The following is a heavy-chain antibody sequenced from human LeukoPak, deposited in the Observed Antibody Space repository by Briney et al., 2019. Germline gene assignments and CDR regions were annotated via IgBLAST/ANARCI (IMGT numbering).Heavy chain of an antibody. V-gene: IGHV3-74*01. Sequence: GGSLRLSCAASGFTFSSYWMHWVRQVPGKGLVWVARINPGGSSITYADSVKGRFTISRDNAKNTLYLQMDSLRAEDTGVYYCARSNQAEDYWGQGTLVTVSS. J-gene: IGHJ4*02. CDR3: ARSNQAEDY. CDR2: INPGGSSI. CDR1: GFTFSSYW. D-gene: IGHD1-14*01.